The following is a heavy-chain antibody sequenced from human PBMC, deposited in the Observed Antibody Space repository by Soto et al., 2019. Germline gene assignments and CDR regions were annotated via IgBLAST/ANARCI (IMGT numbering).Heavy chain of an antibody. D-gene: IGHD2-2*01. V-gene: IGHV1-69*13. CDR3: AREDLGYCSSTSCSYYYYGMDV. J-gene: IGHJ6*02. CDR2: IIPIFGTA. CDR1: GGTFSSYA. Sequence: SVKGSCKASGGTFSSYAISWVRQAPGQGLEWMGGIIPIFGTANYAQKFQGRVTITADESTSTAYMELSRLRSEDTAVYYCAREDLGYCSSTSCSYYYYGMDVWGQGTTVTVSS.